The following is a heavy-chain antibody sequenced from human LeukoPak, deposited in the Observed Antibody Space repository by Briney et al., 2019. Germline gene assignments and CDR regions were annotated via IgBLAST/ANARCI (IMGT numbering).Heavy chain of an antibody. CDR1: GFTFTYAW. D-gene: IGHD3-10*01. CDR2: ISYEGGTQ. CDR3: AKEGTPQVSTWYDL. V-gene: IGHV3-30*18. J-gene: IGHJ5*02. Sequence: PGGSLRLSCAASGFTFTYAWMSWVRQAPGKGLEWVAVISYEGGTQHYADSVKGRFIISRDNPRNTLYLQMNILRTEDTAVYYCAKEGTPQVSTWYDLWGQGTQVIVSS.